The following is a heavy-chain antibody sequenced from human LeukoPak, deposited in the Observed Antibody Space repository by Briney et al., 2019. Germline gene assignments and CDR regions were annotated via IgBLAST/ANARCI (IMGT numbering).Heavy chain of an antibody. CDR2: IKEDGSEK. CDR3: ARVRYSWRGHPDHQQYFDY. Sequence: PGGSLRLSCAASGFTFSRSWMSWVRQAPGKGLEWVANIKEDGSEKYYVDSLKGRFTISRDNAKNSLYLQMNSLRAEDTAVYYCARVRYSWRGHPDHQQYFDYWGQGTLVTVSS. V-gene: IGHV3-7*01. J-gene: IGHJ4*02. CDR1: GFTFSRSW. D-gene: IGHD1-26*01.